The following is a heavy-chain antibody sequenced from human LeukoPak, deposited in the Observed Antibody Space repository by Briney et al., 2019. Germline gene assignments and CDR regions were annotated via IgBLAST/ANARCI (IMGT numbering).Heavy chain of an antibody. V-gene: IGHV5-51*01. CDR1: GYSFTSYC. D-gene: IGHD3-22*01. CDR3: ARFYDSSGYYTRAFDY. Sequence: GESLKISWKTSGYSFTSYCIGWVRQMPGKGLEWMGIIYPGDSDTRYSPSFQGQVTISADKSISTAYLQWSSLKASDTAMYYCARFYDSSGYYTRAFDYWGQGTLVTVSS. CDR2: IYPGDSDT. J-gene: IGHJ4*02.